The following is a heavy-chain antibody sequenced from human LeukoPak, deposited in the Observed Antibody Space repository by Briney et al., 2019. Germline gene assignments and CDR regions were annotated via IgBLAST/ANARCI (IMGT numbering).Heavy chain of an antibody. CDR1: GFTFSGYW. V-gene: IGHV3-74*01. CDR3: ARGGGYSYGATDY. CDR2: INSDGSSP. D-gene: IGHD5-18*01. J-gene: IGHJ4*02. Sequence: PGGSLRLSCAASGFTFSGYWMHCVRQAPGKGLVWVSRINSDGSSPSYADSVKGRFTISRDNAKSTLYLQMNSLRAEDTAVYYCARGGGYSYGATDYWGQGTLVTVSS.